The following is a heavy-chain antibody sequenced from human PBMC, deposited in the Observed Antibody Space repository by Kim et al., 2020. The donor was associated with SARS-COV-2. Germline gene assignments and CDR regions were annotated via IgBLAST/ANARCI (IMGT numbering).Heavy chain of an antibody. CDR3: ATGRVAGPPAWFDP. CDR1: GYTLTELS. J-gene: IGHJ5*02. Sequence: ASVKVSCKVSGYTLTELSMHWVRQAPGKGLEWMGGFYPEDGETIYAQKFQGRVTMTEDTSTDTAYMELSNLRSEDTAVYYCATGRVAGPPAWFDPWGQGTLVTVSS. V-gene: IGHV1-24*01. D-gene: IGHD2-15*01. CDR2: FYPEDGET.